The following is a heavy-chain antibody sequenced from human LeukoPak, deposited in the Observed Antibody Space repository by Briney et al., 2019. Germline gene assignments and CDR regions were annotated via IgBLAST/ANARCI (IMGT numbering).Heavy chain of an antibody. V-gene: IGHV1-2*02. J-gene: IGHJ1*01. CDR2: INPNSGGT. CDR3: ARRRYYYDSSGYFQH. D-gene: IGHD3-22*01. CDR1: GHTFTGYY. Sequence: ASVKVSCKASGHTFTGYYMHWVRQAPGQGLEWMGWINPNSGGTNYAQKFQGRVTMTRDTSISTAYMELSRLRSDDTAVYYCARRRYYYDSSGYFQHWGQGTLVTVSS.